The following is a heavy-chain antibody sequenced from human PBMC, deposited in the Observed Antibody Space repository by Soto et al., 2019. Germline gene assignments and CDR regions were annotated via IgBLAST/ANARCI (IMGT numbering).Heavy chain of an antibody. J-gene: IGHJ6*02. V-gene: IGHV1-18*01. CDR1: GYTFTSYG. Sequence: QVQLVQSGAEVKKPGASVKVSCQASGYTFTSYGISWVRQAPGQGLERMGWISAYNGNTNNAQKLQGRVTMTTDTSTSTDYMELRSLRSDDTAVYYCARGGDYDILTGRGYYYGMDVWGQGTTVTVSS. D-gene: IGHD3-9*01. CDR3: ARGGDYDILTGRGYYYGMDV. CDR2: ISAYNGNT.